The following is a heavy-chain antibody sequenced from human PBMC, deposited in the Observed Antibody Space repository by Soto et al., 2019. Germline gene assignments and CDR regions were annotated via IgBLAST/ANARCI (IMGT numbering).Heavy chain of an antibody. V-gene: IGHV1-69*02. CDR3: AVLTTA. D-gene: IGHD3-3*01. CDR1: GGTLTRFT. CDR2: NIPIVGIT. Sequence: QLQLLQSGAELKRPGSSVRLSCEASGGTLTRFTVNWVRQAPGQGLDWMGRNIPIVGITNYAEKVQGRITITADKSTNTVFMELTSLKSDDTAIYYCAVLTTAWGQGTLVAVSS. J-gene: IGHJ5*02.